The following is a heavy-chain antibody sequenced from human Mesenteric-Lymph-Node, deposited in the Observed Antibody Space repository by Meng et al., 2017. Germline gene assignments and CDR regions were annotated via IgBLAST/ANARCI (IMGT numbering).Heavy chain of an antibody. CDR1: GFTFSSYA. CDR3: AKPPADGYNYVDY. V-gene: IGHV3-23*04. CDR2: ISGSGGST. D-gene: IGHD5-24*01. Sequence: EGQRGESGGGWVKAGGSLRLACAASGFTFSSYAMSWVRQAPGKGLEWVSTISGSGGSTYYADSVKGRFTISRDNSKNTLYLQMNSLRAEDTAVYYCAKPPADGYNYVDYWGQGTLVTVSS. J-gene: IGHJ4*02.